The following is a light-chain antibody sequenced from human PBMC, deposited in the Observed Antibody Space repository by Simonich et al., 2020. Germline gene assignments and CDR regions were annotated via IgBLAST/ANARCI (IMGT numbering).Light chain of an antibody. Sequence: DIQMTQSPSALSASVGNIVTINFRASQGSSNYLAWFHQKPGKVPKRLIYSASSLQSVVPSRFSGSGSGTEFTLTISSLQPEDFATYYCLQHNSYPYTFGQGTKLEIK. J-gene: IGKJ2*01. CDR1: QGSSNY. CDR2: SAS. V-gene: IGKV1-17*03. CDR3: LQHNSYPYT.